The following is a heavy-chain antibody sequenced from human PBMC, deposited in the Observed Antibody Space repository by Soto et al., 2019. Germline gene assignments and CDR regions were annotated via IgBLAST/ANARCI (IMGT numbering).Heavy chain of an antibody. CDR3: ARVVAATSRGWFDP. V-gene: IGHV4-34*01. J-gene: IGHJ5*02. Sequence: QVQLQQWGAGLLKPSETLSLTCAVYNGSFGGYYWSWIRRPPGKGLEWIGEINRSASTNYNPSLKSRVTISVDTSKNQYSLKVSSVTAADAAVYYCARVVAATSRGWFDPWGQGTLVTVSS. CDR2: INRSAST. CDR1: NGSFGGYY. D-gene: IGHD2-15*01.